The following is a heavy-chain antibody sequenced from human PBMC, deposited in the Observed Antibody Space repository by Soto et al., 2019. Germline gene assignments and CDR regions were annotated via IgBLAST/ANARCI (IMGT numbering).Heavy chain of an antibody. D-gene: IGHD3-3*01. CDR2: SRNKAKSYTT. V-gene: IGHV3-72*01. CDR1: GFTFSDYY. Sequence: EEQLVESGGGLVQPGGSLTLSCAASGFTFSDYYMEWVRQAPGKGLEWVAHSRNKAKSYTTDYAASVKGRFTISRDLSKNSLYLQMNNLKTEDTAVYYCSKLEGGWGQGTLVTVSS. J-gene: IGHJ4*02. CDR3: SKLEGG.